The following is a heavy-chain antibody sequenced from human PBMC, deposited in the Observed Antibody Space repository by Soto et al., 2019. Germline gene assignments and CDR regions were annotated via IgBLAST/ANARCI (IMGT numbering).Heavy chain of an antibody. V-gene: IGHV4-31*03. D-gene: IGHD2-15*01. CDR1: GGSISSGGYS. Sequence: QVQLQESGPGLVKPSQTLSLTCTVSGGSISSGGYSWSWINQHPGKDLEWFGAIYYGGATSYNLSLKGRVTISVDTSKNQFPLKLGSVTAADTAVYYCARGGLGYCSGGSCYSAELSRYYYGMDVWGQGTTVTVSS. CDR3: ARGGLGYCSGGSCYSAELSRYYYGMDV. J-gene: IGHJ6*02. CDR2: IYYGGAT.